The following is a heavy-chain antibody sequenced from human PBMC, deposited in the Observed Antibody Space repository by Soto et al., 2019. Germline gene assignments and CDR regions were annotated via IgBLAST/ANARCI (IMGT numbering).Heavy chain of an antibody. V-gene: IGHV1-69*13. CDR1: GGTFSSYA. D-gene: IGHD5-12*01. CDR3: ARDRGPYSGYDKPFDY. Sequence: SVKVSCKASGGTFSSYAISWVRQAPGQRLEWMGGIIPIFGTANYAQKFQGRVTITADESTSTAYMELSSLRSEDTAVYYCARDRGPYSGYDKPFDYWGQGTLVTVSS. CDR2: IIPIFGTA. J-gene: IGHJ4*02.